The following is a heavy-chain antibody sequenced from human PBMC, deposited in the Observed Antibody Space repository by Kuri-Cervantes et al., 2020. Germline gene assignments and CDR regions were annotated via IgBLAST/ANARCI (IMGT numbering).Heavy chain of an antibody. CDR1: GYTFTSYD. CDR2: MNPNSGNT. V-gene: IGHV1-8*01. D-gene: IGHD3-10*01. J-gene: IGHJ5*02. CDR3: ARWMVRAGGWFDP. Sequence: ASVKVSCKASGYTFTSYDINWVRQATGQGLEWMGWMNPNSGNTGYAQKFQGRVTITADKSTSTAYMELSSLRSEDTAVYYCARWMVRAGGWFDPWGQGTLVTVSS.